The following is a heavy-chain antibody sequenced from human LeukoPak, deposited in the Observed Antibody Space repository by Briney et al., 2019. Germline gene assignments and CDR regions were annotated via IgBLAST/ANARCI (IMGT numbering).Heavy chain of an antibody. J-gene: IGHJ4*02. CDR2: ISYDGSNK. Sequence: GGSLRLSCAASGFTFTSYAMHWVRQAPGKGREWVAVISYDGSNKYYADSVKGRFTISSDNSKNTLYLQMNSLTAEDTAVYFSAKKDVPFDFWGQGTLVTVSS. CDR3: AKKDVPFDF. CDR1: GFTFTSYA. V-gene: IGHV3-30*07. D-gene: IGHD6-6*01.